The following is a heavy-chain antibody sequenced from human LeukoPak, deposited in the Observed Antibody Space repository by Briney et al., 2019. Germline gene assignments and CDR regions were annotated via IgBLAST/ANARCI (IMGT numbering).Heavy chain of an antibody. CDR3: ARYLHTTGDY. V-gene: IGHV3-30*03. J-gene: IGHJ4*02. D-gene: IGHD1-1*01. Sequence: PTGRSLRLSCAASGFTFSSYGMHWVRQAPGKGLEWVAVISYDGSNKYYEDSVRGRFTISRDNSKNTPYLQMNSLRADDTAVYYCARYLHTTGDYWGQGTLVTVSS. CDR2: ISYDGSNK. CDR1: GFTFSSYG.